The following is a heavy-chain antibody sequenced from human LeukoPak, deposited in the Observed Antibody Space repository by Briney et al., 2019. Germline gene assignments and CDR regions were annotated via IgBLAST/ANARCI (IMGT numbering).Heavy chain of an antibody. V-gene: IGHV3-21*01. CDR1: GFTFSDYN. CDR3: ARDGPHRYGFDY. J-gene: IGHJ4*02. Sequence: GGSLRLSCAASGFTFSDYNMNWVRQAPGKGLEWVSIIRSRTSYIFYADSVKGRFTISRDNAKNSLYLQTNSLRVEDTAVYYCARDGPHRYGFDYWGQGTLVTVSS. D-gene: IGHD5-18*01. CDR2: IRSRTSYI.